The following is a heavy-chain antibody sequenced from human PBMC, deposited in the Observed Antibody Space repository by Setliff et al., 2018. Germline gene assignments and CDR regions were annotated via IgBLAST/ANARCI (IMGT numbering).Heavy chain of an antibody. CDR1: GFSFSSYA. V-gene: IGHV3-23*01. CDR3: AKSPHDFWSGRVFFDS. CDR2: ITGSGINT. D-gene: IGHD3-3*01. J-gene: IGHJ4*01. Sequence: PGGSLRLSCAASGFSFSSYAMSWVRQAPGKGLEWISSITGSGINTYYTGSVRGRFTISRSNHNSTLFLQMNSLRVEDTAIYYCAKSPHDFWSGRVFFDSWGPGLPVTVSS.